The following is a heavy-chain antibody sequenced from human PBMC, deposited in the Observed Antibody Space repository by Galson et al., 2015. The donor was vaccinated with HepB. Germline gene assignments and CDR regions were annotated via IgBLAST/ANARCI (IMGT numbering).Heavy chain of an antibody. J-gene: IGHJ6*02. Sequence: SLRLSCAASGFSFRGYGMHWVRQAPGKGLQWVAFIWYDGSNKYYADSVKGRFTISRDNSENTLYLQMNSLRVDDTAMYFCAKVIPRRFGELLDYYHFGMDVWGQGTTVTVSS. V-gene: IGHV3-30*02. CDR2: IWYDGSNK. CDR3: AKVIPRRFGELLDYYHFGMDV. D-gene: IGHD3-10*01. CDR1: GFSFRGYG.